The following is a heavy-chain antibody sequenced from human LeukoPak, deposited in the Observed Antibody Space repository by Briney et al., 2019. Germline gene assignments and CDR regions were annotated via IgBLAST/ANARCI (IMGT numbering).Heavy chain of an antibody. Sequence: ASVKVSCKASGDFFSSYGISWVRQAPGQGLEWMGWISAYNGNTNYAQKLQGRVTMTTDTSTSTAYMELRSLRSDDTAVYYCARARIAVAGTDYWGQGTLVTVSS. D-gene: IGHD6-19*01. CDR1: GDFFSSYG. V-gene: IGHV1-18*01. CDR3: ARARIAVAGTDY. CDR2: ISAYNGNT. J-gene: IGHJ4*02.